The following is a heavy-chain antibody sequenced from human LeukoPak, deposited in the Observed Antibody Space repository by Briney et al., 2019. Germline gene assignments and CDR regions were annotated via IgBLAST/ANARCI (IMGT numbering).Heavy chain of an antibody. J-gene: IGHJ4*02. CDR2: IYHSGST. CDR3: ARVLGYGSGRPAYFDY. Sequence: SETLSLTCAVSGGSISSSNWWSWVRQPPGKGLEWIGEIYHSGSTNYNPSLKSRVTISVDKSKNQFSLKLSSVTAADTAVYYCARVLGYGSGRPAYFDYWGQGTLVTVSS. V-gene: IGHV4-4*02. CDR1: GGSISSSNW. D-gene: IGHD3-10*01.